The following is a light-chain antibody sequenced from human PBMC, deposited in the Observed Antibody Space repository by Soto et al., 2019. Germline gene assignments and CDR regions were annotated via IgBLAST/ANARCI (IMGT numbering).Light chain of an antibody. V-gene: IGLV2-14*01. CDR3: SSYTRSTTDV. Sequence: QSALTQPASVSGSPGQSITISCTGTNSDVGGYNFVSWYQQHPGKAPKLIIFDVSNRPSGVSNRFSGSKSGNTASLTISGLQTEDDADYYCSSYTRSTTDVFGTGTQLTVL. CDR2: DVS. J-gene: IGLJ1*01. CDR1: NSDVGGYNF.